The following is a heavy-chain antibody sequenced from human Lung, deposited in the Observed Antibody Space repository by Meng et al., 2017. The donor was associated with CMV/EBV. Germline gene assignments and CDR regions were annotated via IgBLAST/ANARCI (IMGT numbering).Heavy chain of an antibody. D-gene: IGHD6-6*01. V-gene: IGHV4-61*01. J-gene: IGHJ6*02. CDR1: GGSVSSGSFY. CDR3: ARDSYSSSYPYSYYLGMDV. CDR2: IYYSGST. Sequence: SETLSLXXTVSGGSVSSGSFYWSWIRQPPAKGLEWIGYIYYSGSTKYNPSLKSRATISVDMFKNQFSLKLSSVTAADTAVYYCARDSYSSSYPYSYYLGMDVWGQGXTVTVSS.